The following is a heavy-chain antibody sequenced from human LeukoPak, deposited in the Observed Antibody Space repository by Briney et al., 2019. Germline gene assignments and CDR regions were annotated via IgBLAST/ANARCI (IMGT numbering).Heavy chain of an antibody. V-gene: IGHV1-2*02. CDR3: ARVRSLFYFDY. Sequence: ASVKVSCRASGYKFTDYYMHWVRQAPGQGLEWMGWINPNSGGTKYALKFQGRVTMTRDTSINTAYMELNWLRSDDTAVYFCARVRSLFYFDYWGQEPRPTVSS. D-gene: IGHD2-21*01. CDR1: GYKFTDYY. CDR2: INPNSGGT. J-gene: IGHJ4*02.